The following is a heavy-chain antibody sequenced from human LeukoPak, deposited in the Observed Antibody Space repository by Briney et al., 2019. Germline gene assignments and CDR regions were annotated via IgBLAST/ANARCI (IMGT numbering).Heavy chain of an antibody. Sequence: SETLSLTCAISGGSFDGYSWSWIRQSPGKGLEWIGEINLGGSTTYNPSLKSRVTLTIDTSKKEVSLKLTSVTAADTSIYFCATSTKGVRLDSWDSWGQGTLVTVSS. V-gene: IGHV4-34*01. CDR3: ATSTKGVRLDSWDS. D-gene: IGHD3-10*01. CDR2: INLGGST. J-gene: IGHJ4*02. CDR1: GGSFDGYS.